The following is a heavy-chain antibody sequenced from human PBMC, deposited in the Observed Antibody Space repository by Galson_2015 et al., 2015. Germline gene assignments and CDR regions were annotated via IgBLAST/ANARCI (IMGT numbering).Heavy chain of an antibody. CDR3: ATDGGYGSGSYSYYFDY. J-gene: IGHJ4*02. D-gene: IGHD3-10*01. Sequence: SVKVSCKVSGYTLTELSMHWVRQAPGKGLEWMGGFDPEDGETIYAQKFQGRVTMTEDTSTDTAYMELSSLRSEDTAVYYCATDGGYGSGSYSYYFDYWGQGTLVTVSS. V-gene: IGHV1-24*01. CDR2: FDPEDGET. CDR1: GYTLTELS.